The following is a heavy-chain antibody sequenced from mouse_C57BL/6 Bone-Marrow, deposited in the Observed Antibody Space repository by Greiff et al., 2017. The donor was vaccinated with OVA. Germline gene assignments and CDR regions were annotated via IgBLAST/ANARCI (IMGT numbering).Heavy chain of an antibody. J-gene: IGHJ1*03. CDR3: ARWDYDVDWYFDV. Sequence: QVQLQQPGAELVRPGSSVKLSCKASGYTFTSYWMHWVKQRPIQGLEWIGNIDPSDSETHYNQKFKDKATLTVDKSSSTAYMQLSSLTSEDSAVYYCARWDYDVDWYFDVWDTGTTVTVSS. D-gene: IGHD2-4*01. CDR2: IDPSDSET. V-gene: IGHV1-52*01. CDR1: GYTFTSYW.